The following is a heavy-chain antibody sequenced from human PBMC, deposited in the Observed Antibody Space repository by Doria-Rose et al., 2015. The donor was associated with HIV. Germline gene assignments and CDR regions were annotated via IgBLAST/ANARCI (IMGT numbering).Heavy chain of an antibody. Sequence: QITLKESGPVLVKPTETLTLTCTVSGVSLSSPGMGVSWIRQPPGKALEWLANIFSDDERSSRTSLKSRLTISKGTSKSQVVLTMTDMDPVDTATYYCARIKSSRWYHKYYFDFWGQGTLVIVSA. CDR3: ARIKSSRWYHKYYFDF. CDR2: IFSDDER. J-gene: IGHJ4*02. CDR1: GVSLSSPGMG. D-gene: IGHD6-13*01. V-gene: IGHV2-26*01.